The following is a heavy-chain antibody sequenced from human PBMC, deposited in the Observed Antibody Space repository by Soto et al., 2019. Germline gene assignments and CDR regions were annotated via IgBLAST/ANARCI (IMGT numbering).Heavy chain of an antibody. Sequence: SETLSLTCAVSGGSITSGNSYSWSWIRKPPGKGLEWIGSISHTGSTSYNPSLKSRLTMSVDKSKNQYSLRLSSATAADMAVYYCARAVAPYFGTWFDPWGQGILVTVSS. J-gene: IGHJ5*02. CDR2: ISHTGST. V-gene: IGHV4-30-2*01. D-gene: IGHD3-10*01. CDR3: ARAVAPYFGTWFDP. CDR1: GGSITSGNSYS.